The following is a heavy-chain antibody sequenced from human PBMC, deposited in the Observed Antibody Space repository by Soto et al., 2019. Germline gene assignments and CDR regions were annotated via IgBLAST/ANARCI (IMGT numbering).Heavy chain of an antibody. CDR1: GDSISSADYY. Sequence: SETLSLTCTVSGDSISSADYYWSWIRQTPGKGLEWIGHIFYSGTTYYNPSLKSRLTISVDTSKNHFSLRLTSVPAADTDVYYCARDLWVEPELYYYGMDVWGQGTTVTVSS. V-gene: IGHV4-30-4*01. J-gene: IGHJ6*02. CDR3: ARDLWVEPELYYYGMDV. CDR2: IFYSGTT. D-gene: IGHD1-1*01.